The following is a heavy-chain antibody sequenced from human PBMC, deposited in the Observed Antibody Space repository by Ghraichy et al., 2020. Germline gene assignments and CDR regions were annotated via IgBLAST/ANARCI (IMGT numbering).Heavy chain of an antibody. CDR1: GGSFSGYY. Sequence: SETLSLTCAVYGGSFSGYYWSWIRQPPGKGLEWIGEINHSGSTNYNPSLKSRVTISVDTSKNQFYLKLSSVTAADTAVYYCARGIATRHANPWGQGTLVTVSS. V-gene: IGHV4-34*01. CDR3: ARGIATRHANP. J-gene: IGHJ5*02. CDR2: INHSGST. D-gene: IGHD6-6*01.